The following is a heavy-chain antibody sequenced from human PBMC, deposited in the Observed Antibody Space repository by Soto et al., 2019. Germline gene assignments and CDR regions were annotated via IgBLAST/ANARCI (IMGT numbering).Heavy chain of an antibody. CDR3: ASPLVLVPAGRYNWFAP. D-gene: IGHD2-2*01. V-gene: IGHV4-39*01. CDR2: IYYSGST. J-gene: IGHJ5*02. Sequence: QLQLQESGPGLVKPSETLSLTCTVSGGSISSSSYYWGWIRQPPGKGLEWIGSIYYSGSTYYNPSLTSRVTISVDTSKTHFSLKLSSVTAAGTAVYYCASPLVLVPAGRYNWFAPWGQGTLVTVSS. CDR1: GGSISSSSYY.